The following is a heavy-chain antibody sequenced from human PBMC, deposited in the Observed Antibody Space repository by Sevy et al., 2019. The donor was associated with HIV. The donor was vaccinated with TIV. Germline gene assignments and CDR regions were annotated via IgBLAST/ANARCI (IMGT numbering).Heavy chain of an antibody. CDR1: GDSFSNYY. D-gene: IGHD3-10*01. CDR3: ARGKVLFDY. J-gene: IGHJ4*02. V-gene: IGHV4-59*01. CDR2: IYHNGST. Sequence: SETLSLTCTVSGDSFSNYYWRWIRQSPGKGLEWIGYIYHNGSTNFNRSLKRRVTISVYTSKNQFSLKLNSVTAADTAVYYCARGKVLFDYWGQGTLVTVSS.